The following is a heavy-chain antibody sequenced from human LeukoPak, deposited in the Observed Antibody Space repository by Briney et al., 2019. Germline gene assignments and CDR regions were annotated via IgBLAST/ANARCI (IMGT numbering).Heavy chain of an antibody. CDR1: GFTFSSYW. J-gene: IGHJ4*02. D-gene: IGHD6-13*01. Sequence: GGSLRLSCAASGFTFSSYWMHWVRQAPGKGLEWVSAISGSGGSTYYADSVKGRFTISRDNSKNTLYLQMNSLRAEDTAVYYCARDGVAAGIYFDYWGQGTLVTVSS. CDR3: ARDGVAAGIYFDY. V-gene: IGHV3-23*01. CDR2: ISGSGGST.